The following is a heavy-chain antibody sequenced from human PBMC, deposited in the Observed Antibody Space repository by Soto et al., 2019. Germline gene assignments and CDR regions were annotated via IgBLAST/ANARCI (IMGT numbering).Heavy chain of an antibody. V-gene: IGHV4-34*01. CDR3: STRAYDTNGYYRFDP. J-gene: IGHJ5*01. D-gene: IGHD3-22*01. CDR1: GGSFSGHS. CDR2: INHSGRV. Sequence: SETLSLTFAVYGGSFSGHSWTWIRQSPGKGLEWIGDINHSGRVNYSPSLKSRVTISLDTSKNQFSLTLSAVTAADTAMYYCSTRAYDTNGYYRFDPWGQGTLVTVSS.